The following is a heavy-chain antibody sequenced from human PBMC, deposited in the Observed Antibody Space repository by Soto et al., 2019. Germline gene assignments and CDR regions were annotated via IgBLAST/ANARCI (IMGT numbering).Heavy chain of an antibody. D-gene: IGHD1-26*01. CDR2: SNHRGST. V-gene: IGHV4-34*01. CDR1: GGSFSGYY. J-gene: IGHJ4*02. CDR3: VRALEIVGAHKALNY. Sequence: QVQLQQWGAGLLKPSETLSLTCAVYGGSFSGYYWTWIRQPPEKGLEWIGESNHRGSTNYTPSLKSRVTISVDTSKNQISLKLSSVTAADTAVYYCVRALEIVGAHKALNYWGQGPLVTVSS.